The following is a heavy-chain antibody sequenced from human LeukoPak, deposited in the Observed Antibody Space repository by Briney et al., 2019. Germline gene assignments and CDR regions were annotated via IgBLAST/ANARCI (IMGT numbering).Heavy chain of an antibody. V-gene: IGHV3-23*01. CDR2: ISGSGGST. Sequence: PGGSLRLSCAAARFAFSSYAMSWVRQAPGKGLEWVSAISGSGGSTYYADSVKGRFTISRDNSKNTLYLQMNSLRAEDTAVYYCAKYYYGSGSPWIDAFDIWGQGTMVTVSS. D-gene: IGHD3-10*01. CDR3: AKYYYGSGSPWIDAFDI. CDR1: RFAFSSYA. J-gene: IGHJ3*02.